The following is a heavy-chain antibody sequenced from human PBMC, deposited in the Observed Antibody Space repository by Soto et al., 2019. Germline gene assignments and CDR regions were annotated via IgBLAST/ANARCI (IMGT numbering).Heavy chain of an antibody. CDR3: ASTNYDILTGYYNNY. V-gene: IGHV4-34*01. D-gene: IGHD3-9*01. CDR2: INHSGGT. J-gene: IGHJ4*02. CDR1: GGSFSGYH. Sequence: SETLSLTCAVYGGSFSGYHWSWIRQPPGQGLEWIGEINHSGGTNYNPSLKSRVTISVDTSKNQFSLKLSSVTAADTAVYYCASTNYDILTGYYNNYWGQGTLVTVSS.